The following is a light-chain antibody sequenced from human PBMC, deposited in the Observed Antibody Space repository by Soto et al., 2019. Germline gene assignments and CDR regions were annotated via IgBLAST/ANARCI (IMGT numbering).Light chain of an antibody. CDR1: SSNIGGNY. CDR3: AAWDDSLSGWV. V-gene: IGLV1-47*02. Sequence: QSVLTQPPSASGTPGQRVTISCSGSSSNIGGNYVSWYQQLPGPAPKLLIYNNNDRPSGVPDRFSGSKSGTSASLAISGLRSDDEADYYCAAWDDSLSGWVFGGGTKVTVL. J-gene: IGLJ3*02. CDR2: NNN.